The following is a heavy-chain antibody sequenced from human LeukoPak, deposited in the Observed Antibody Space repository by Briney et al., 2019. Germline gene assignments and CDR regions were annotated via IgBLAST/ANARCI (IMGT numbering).Heavy chain of an antibody. D-gene: IGHD1-1*01. CDR3: ARDPYNGAYSEGYYYYYMDV. CDR1: GITFSNYN. V-gene: IGHV3-21*01. CDR2: ITSSSSYT. J-gene: IGHJ6*03. Sequence: GGSLRLSCAAPGITFSNYNMNWVRQAPGKGLEWLSAITSSSSYTFYADSVKGRFTISRDNAQNSLYLQMNSLRVEDTAIYYCARDPYNGAYSEGYYYYYMDVWGKGTTVTVSS.